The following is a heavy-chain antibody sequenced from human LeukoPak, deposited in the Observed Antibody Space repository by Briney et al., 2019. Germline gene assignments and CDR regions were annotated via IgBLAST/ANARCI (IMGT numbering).Heavy chain of an antibody. V-gene: IGHV1-18*01. Sequence: GASVKVSCXASGYTFTSYGISWVRQAPGQGLEWMGWISAYNGNTNYAQKLQGRVTMTTDTSTSTAYMELRSLRSDDTAVYYCARSGDFWSALNLGYWGQGTLVTVSS. D-gene: IGHD3-3*01. CDR2: ISAYNGNT. CDR1: GYTFTSYG. CDR3: ARSGDFWSALNLGY. J-gene: IGHJ4*02.